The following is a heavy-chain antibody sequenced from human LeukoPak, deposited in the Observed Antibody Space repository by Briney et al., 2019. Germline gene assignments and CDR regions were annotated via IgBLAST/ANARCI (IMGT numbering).Heavy chain of an antibody. V-gene: IGHV3-30-3*01. D-gene: IGHD3-9*01. CDR1: GFTFSSYA. J-gene: IGHJ3*02. CDR2: ISYDGSNK. Sequence: GGSLRLSCAASGFTFSSYAMHWVRQAPGKGLEWVAVISYDGSNKYYADSVKGRFTISRDNSKNTLYLQMNSLRAEDTAVYYCAKVIRYFDWFGAFDIWGQGTMVTVSS. CDR3: AKVIRYFDWFGAFDI.